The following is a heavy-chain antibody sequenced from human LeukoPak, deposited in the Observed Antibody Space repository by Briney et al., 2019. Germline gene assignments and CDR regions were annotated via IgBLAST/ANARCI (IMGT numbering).Heavy chain of an antibody. V-gene: IGHV1-18*01. D-gene: IGHD6-13*01. CDR3: ASGIAAAGSFDY. CDR1: GYTFTSYG. Sequence: ASVKVSCKSSGYTFTSYGISWVRQAPGQGLEWMGWISAYNGNTNYAQKLQGRVTMTTDTSTSTAYMELRSLRSDDTAVYYCASGIAAAGSFDYWGQGTLVTVSS. J-gene: IGHJ4*02. CDR2: ISAYNGNT.